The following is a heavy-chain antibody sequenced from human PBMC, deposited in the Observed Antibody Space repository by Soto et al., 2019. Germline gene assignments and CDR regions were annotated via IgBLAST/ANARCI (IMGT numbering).Heavy chain of an antibody. CDR3: ERHECWTGPDQ. V-gene: IGHV4-4*02. Sequence: SETLSLTCAVSGASIGSGGWWSWVRQPPGKGLEWIAEIFHDGNTNYSPSLKSRVTISVDKSQNQFSLNVYSVTAADTAVYYCERHECWTGPDQWGQGTLVTVSS. CDR2: IFHDGNT. CDR1: GASIGSGGW. J-gene: IGHJ4*02. D-gene: IGHD3-3*01.